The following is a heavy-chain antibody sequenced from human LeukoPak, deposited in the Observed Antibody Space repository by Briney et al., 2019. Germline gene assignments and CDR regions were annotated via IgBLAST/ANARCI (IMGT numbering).Heavy chain of an antibody. J-gene: IGHJ4*02. Sequence: GGSLRLSCAASGFIFSNYAMTWVRQAPGEGLEWVSTINYNGDTTYYADSVKGRFTVSRDHSKNTLYLQTNSLRAEDTAVYYCAKKYHFGSGSYFYYFDYWGQGTLVTVSS. D-gene: IGHD3-10*01. CDR3: AKKYHFGSGSYFYYFDY. V-gene: IGHV3-23*01. CDR1: GFIFSNYA. CDR2: INYNGDTT.